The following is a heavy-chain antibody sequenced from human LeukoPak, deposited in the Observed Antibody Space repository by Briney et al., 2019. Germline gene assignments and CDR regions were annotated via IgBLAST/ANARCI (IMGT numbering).Heavy chain of an antibody. CDR1: GGTFSSYA. CDR3: ARGTYYYGSGSYLPYYYYGMDV. D-gene: IGHD3-10*01. V-gene: IGHV1-69*13. J-gene: IGHJ6*02. CDR2: IIPIFGTA. Sequence: SVKVSCKASGGTFSSYAISWVRQAPGQGLEWMGGIIPIFGTANYAQKFQGRVTITADESTSTAYMELSSLRSDDTAVYYCARGTYYYGSGSYLPYYYYGMDVWGQGTTVTVSS.